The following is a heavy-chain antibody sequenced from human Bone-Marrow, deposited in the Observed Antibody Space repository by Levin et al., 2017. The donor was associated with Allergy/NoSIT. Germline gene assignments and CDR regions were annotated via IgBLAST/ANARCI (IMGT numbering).Heavy chain of an antibody. CDR2: IGTAADS. J-gene: IGHJ4*02. CDR1: GFTFRSYD. V-gene: IGHV3-13*04. D-gene: IGHD2-2*01. CDR3: ARVALPRYCTSTSCSDSGYYFDY. Sequence: GGSLRLSCAASGFTFRSYDMHWVRQATGRGLEWVSAIGTAADSYYSGSVKGRFTVSRDNAKNSFYLQMNSLRAGDTAVYYCARVALPRYCTSTSCSDSGYYFDYWGQGTLVTVSS.